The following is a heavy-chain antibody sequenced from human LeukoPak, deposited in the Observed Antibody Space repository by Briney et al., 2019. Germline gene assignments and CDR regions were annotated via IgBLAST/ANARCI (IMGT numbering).Heavy chain of an antibody. V-gene: IGHV4-4*02. D-gene: IGHD2-8*01. CDR2: IYHSGGT. CDR1: GGSISSSTNW. Sequence: PSETLSLTCAVSGGSISSSTNWWSWVRQPPGKGLEWIGEIYHSGGTNYNPSLKSRITISVDKSQNQFSLKVNSLTAADTAVYYCATNGYYCMDVWGKGTTVTVSS. J-gene: IGHJ6*03. CDR3: ATNGYYCMDV.